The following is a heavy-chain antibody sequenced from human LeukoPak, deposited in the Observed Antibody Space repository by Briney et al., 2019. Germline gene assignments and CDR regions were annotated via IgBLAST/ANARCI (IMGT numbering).Heavy chain of an antibody. Sequence: GRSLRLSCAASGFTFSSYAMHWVRQAPGQGLEWVAVISYDGSNKYYADSVKGRFTISRDNSKNTLYLQMNSLRADDTAVYYCARGNYYDSSGYYSTFDYWGQGTLVTVSS. CDR2: ISYDGSNK. J-gene: IGHJ4*02. V-gene: IGHV3-30-3*01. CDR3: ARGNYYDSSGYYSTFDY. CDR1: GFTFSSYA. D-gene: IGHD3-22*01.